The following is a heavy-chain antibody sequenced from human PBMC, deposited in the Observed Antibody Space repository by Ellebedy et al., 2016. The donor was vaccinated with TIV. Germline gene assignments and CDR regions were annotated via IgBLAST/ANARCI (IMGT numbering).Heavy chain of an antibody. CDR1: GYSFTSYW. Sequence: GESLKISCKGSGYSFTSYWIGWVRQMPGKGLEWMGIIYPGDSDTRYSPSFQGQVTISADKSISTAYLQWSSLKASDTAMYYCARCPMITFGGVKSYYGMDVWGQGTTVTVSS. J-gene: IGHJ6*02. CDR2: IYPGDSDT. V-gene: IGHV5-51*01. CDR3: ARCPMITFGGVKSYYGMDV. D-gene: IGHD3-16*01.